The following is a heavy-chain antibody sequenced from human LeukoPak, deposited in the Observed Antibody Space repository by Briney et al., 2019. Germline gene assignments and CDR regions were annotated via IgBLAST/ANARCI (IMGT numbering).Heavy chain of an antibody. Sequence: GGSLRLSCAASGFTFSSYSMNWVRQAPGKGLEWVSSISSSSSYIYYADSVKGRFTISRDNAKNSLYLQMNSLRAEDTAVYYCAREGQSYYYDSSGHHQYAFDIWGQGTMVTASS. CDR1: GFTFSSYS. J-gene: IGHJ3*02. CDR3: AREGQSYYYDSSGHHQYAFDI. CDR2: ISSSSSYI. D-gene: IGHD3-22*01. V-gene: IGHV3-21*01.